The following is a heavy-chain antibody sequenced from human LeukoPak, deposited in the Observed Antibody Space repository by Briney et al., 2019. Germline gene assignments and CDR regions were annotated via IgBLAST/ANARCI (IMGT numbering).Heavy chain of an antibody. J-gene: IGHJ4*02. CDR1: GGSISSYY. CDR2: IYYSGST. Sequence: AETLCLTCTVSGGSISSYYWSWIRQPPGKGLEWIGYIYYSGSTNYNPSLKSRVTISVDTSKNQFSLKLSSVTAADTAVYYCARDRRHYYDSSGLFDYWGQGTLVTVSS. CDR3: ARDRRHYYDSSGLFDY. D-gene: IGHD3-22*01. V-gene: IGHV4-59*01.